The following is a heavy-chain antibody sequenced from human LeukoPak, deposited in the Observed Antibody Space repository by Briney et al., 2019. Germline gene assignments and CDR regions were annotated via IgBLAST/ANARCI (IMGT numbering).Heavy chain of an antibody. D-gene: IGHD3-3*01. V-gene: IGHV3-49*04. Sequence: GGSLRLSCTTSGFIFGDYAMNWVRQAPGRGLEWVGFIRSKAYGGTTDYAASVKGRFTISRDDSKSIAYLQMNSLKTEDTAVYYCTRIKDLWSGYYHFPGYPDYWGQGTLVTVSS. CDR3: TRIKDLWSGYYHFPGYPDY. J-gene: IGHJ4*02. CDR1: GFIFGDYA. CDR2: IRSKAYGGTT.